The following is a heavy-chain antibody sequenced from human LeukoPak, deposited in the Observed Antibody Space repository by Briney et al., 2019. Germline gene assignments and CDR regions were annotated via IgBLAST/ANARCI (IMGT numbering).Heavy chain of an antibody. V-gene: IGHV4-38-2*02. D-gene: IGHD2-2*01. J-gene: IGHJ2*01. CDR1: GYSISSGYY. Sequence: SETLSLTCTVSGYSISSGYYWGWIRQPPGKGLEWIGSIYHSGSTYYNPSLKSRVTISVDTSKNQFSLKLSSVTAADTAVYYCAAQPSYCSSTSCTRRWSWYFDLWGRGTLVTVSS. CDR3: AAQPSYCSSTSCTRRWSWYFDL. CDR2: IYHSGST.